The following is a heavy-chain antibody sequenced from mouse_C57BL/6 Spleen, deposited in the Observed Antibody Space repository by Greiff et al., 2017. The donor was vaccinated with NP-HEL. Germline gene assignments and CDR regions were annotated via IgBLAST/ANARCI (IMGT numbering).Heavy chain of an antibody. V-gene: IGHV3-6*01. CDR2: ISYDGSN. J-gene: IGHJ2*01. CDR3: ARVGYYFDY. D-gene: IGHD3-2*02. Sequence: EVKVEESGPGLVKPSQSLSLTCSVTGYSITSGYYWNWIRQFPGNKLEWMGYISYDGSNNYNPSLKNRISITRDTSKNQFFLKLNSVTTEDTATYYCARVGYYFDYWGQGTTLTVSS. CDR1: GYSITSGYY.